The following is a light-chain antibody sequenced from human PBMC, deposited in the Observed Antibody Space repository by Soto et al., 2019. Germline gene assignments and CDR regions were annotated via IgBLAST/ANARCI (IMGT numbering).Light chain of an antibody. CDR2: AAS. CDR3: QKYSSVPV. J-gene: IGKJ3*01. Sequence: DIQMTQSPTSLSASVGDRVTITCRASQCIRNFVAWYQQKPGKAPTLLIYAASTLQSGVPSRFSGCGSGTAFALTINSLQPEDVATYSCQKYSSVPVFGPGTKVEIK. V-gene: IGKV1-27*01. CDR1: QCIRNF.